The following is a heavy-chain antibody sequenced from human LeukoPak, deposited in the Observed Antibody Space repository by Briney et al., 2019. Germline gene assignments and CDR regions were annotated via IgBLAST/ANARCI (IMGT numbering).Heavy chain of an antibody. D-gene: IGHD6-6*01. CDR3: ARKTSIAARIWFDP. CDR2: INPNSGGT. J-gene: IGHJ5*02. CDR1: GYTFTGYY. V-gene: IGHV1-2*02. Sequence: ASVKVSCKASGYTFTGYYMHWVRQAPGQGLEWMGWINPNSGGTNYAQEFQGRVTMTRDTSISTAYMELSRLRSDDTAVYYCARKTSIAARIWFDPWGQGTLVTVSS.